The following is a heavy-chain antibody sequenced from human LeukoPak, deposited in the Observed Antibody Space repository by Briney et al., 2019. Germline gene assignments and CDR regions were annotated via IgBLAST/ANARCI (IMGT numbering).Heavy chain of an antibody. V-gene: IGHV3-33*01. CDR1: GSTFSSYA. CDR3: ARILTTVTTAVGAFHI. CDR2: IMYDGGDK. D-gene: IGHD4-11*01. Sequence: GSLRLSCAASGSTFSSYAMHWVRQAPGQGLEWVAVIMYDGGDKYFADSVKGRFTISRDNSKNTLYLQMNSLRAEDTAVYYCARILTTVTTAVGAFHIWGQGTMVTVSS. J-gene: IGHJ3*02.